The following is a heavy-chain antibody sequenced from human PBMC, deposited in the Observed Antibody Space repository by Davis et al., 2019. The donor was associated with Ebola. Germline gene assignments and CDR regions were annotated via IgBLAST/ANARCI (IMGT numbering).Heavy chain of an antibody. CDR3: ARDRNDAFDI. CDR2: ISYDGSNK. CDR1: GFTFSSYA. J-gene: IGHJ3*02. Sequence: LSLTCAASGFTFSSYAMHWVRQAPGKGLEWVAVISYDGSNKYYADSVKGRFTISRDNSKNTLYLQMNSLRAEDTAVYYCARDRNDAFDIWGQGTMVTVSS. V-gene: IGHV3-30-3*01.